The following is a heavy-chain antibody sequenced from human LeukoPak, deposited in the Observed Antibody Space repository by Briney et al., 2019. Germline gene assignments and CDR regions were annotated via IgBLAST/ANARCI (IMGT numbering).Heavy chain of an antibody. Sequence: SETLSLTCTVSGGSISSGGYYWSWIRQHPGKGLEWIGYIYYSGSTYYNPSLKSRVTISVDTSKNQFSLKLSSVTAADTAVYYCAREYYYGSGSYYPSHYYYYYMDVWGKGTTVTVSS. D-gene: IGHD3-10*01. CDR3: AREYYYGSGSYYPSHYYYYYMDV. J-gene: IGHJ6*03. V-gene: IGHV4-31*03. CDR2: IYYSGST. CDR1: GGSISSGGYY.